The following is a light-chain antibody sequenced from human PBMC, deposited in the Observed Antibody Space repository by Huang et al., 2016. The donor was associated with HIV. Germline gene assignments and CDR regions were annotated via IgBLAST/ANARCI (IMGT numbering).Light chain of an antibody. CDR1: QSVGSN. CDR2: GAS. Sequence: LSVSPGERATLSCRASQSVGSNLAWYQQRPGQAPRLLIYGASMRATGVPVRFSGTGSGTDFALTISSLQSEDFAIYYCQRYDDWLSLTFGGGTRVEIK. CDR3: QRYDDWLSLT. V-gene: IGKV3-15*01. J-gene: IGKJ4*01.